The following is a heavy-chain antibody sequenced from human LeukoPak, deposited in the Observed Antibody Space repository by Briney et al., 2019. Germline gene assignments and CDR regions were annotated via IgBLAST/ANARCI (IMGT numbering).Heavy chain of an antibody. D-gene: IGHD1-26*01. J-gene: IGHJ6*03. V-gene: IGHV1-2*02. CDR1: GYTFTGYY. CDR2: INPNSGGT. CDR3: ARAFLNGGSYQRHYYYYMDV. Sequence: ASVKVSCKASGYTFTGYYMHWVRQAPRQGLEWMGWINPNSGGTNYAQKFQGRVTMTRDTSISTAYMELSRLRSDDTAVYYCARAFLNGGSYQRHYYYYMDVWGKGTTVTISS.